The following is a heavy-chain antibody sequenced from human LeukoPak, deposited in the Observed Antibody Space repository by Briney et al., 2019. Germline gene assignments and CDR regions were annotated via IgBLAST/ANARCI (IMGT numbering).Heavy chain of an antibody. J-gene: IGHJ6*02. D-gene: IGHD3-10*01. CDR1: GFTFSSYA. CDR3: AREGGFYGSGPLNDYGMDV. V-gene: IGHV3-30-3*01. CDR2: ISYDGSNK. Sequence: GGSLRLSCAASGFTFSSYAMHWVRQAPGKGLEWVAVISYDGSNKYYADSVKGRFTFSRDNSKNTLDLQMSSLRPEDTAVYYCAREGGFYGSGPLNDYGMDVWGQGTAVTVSS.